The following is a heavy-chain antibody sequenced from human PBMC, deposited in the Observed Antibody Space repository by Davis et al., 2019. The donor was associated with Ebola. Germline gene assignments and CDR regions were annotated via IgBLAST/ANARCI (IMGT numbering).Heavy chain of an antibody. D-gene: IGHD3-10*01. CDR3: ARGGTDYSGSGNDYNSIDYFEY. V-gene: IGHV1-69*10. J-gene: IGHJ4*02. CDR1: GDTFRRHG. Sequence: SVKVSCKTSGDTFRRHGISWVRQAPGQGLEWLGGVIPILGITNRSQKFRGRLTITADESTTPVYMELNSLRSEDTAVYYCARGGTDYSGSGNDYNSIDYFEYWGQGTLVTASS. CDR2: VIPILGIT.